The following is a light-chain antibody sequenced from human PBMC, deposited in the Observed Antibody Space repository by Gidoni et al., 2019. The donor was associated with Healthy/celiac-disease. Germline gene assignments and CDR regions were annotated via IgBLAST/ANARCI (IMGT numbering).Light chain of an antibody. CDR1: QSVSSSY. CDR2: GAS. V-gene: IGKV3-20*01. J-gene: IGKJ1*01. CDR3: QQYGSSPRT. Sequence: ESVLTQSPGTLSLSPGERATLSCRASQSVSSSYLAWYQQKPGQAPRLLIDGASSRATGIPDRFSGSGSGTDFTLPISRLEPEDFAVYYCQQYGSSPRTFGQGTKVEIK.